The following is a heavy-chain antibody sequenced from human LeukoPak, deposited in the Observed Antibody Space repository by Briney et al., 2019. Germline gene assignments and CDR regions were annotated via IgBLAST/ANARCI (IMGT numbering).Heavy chain of an antibody. D-gene: IGHD3-10*01. CDR2: INPNSGGT. V-gene: IGHV1-2*06. CDR3: ARASYGSGSYYSY. Sequence: ASVNVSCTASGYTFTGYYMHWVRQAPGQGLEWMGRINPNSGGTNYAQKFQGRVTMTRDTSISTAYMELSRLRSDDTAVYYCARASYGSGSYYSYWGQGTLVTVSS. CDR1: GYTFTGYY. J-gene: IGHJ4*02.